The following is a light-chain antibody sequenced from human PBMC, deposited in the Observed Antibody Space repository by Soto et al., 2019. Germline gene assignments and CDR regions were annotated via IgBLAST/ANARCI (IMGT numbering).Light chain of an antibody. J-gene: IGLJ2*01. Sequence: QSVLTQPPSASGTPGQRVTISCSGSSSNIGSNTVNWCQQLPGTAPKLLIYRNDERPSGVPDRFSGSRSGTSASLAISGLRSDDEADYFCAAWDDSLSGPVFGGGTKVTVL. CDR2: RND. CDR3: AAWDDSLSGPV. V-gene: IGLV1-47*01. CDR1: SSNIGSNT.